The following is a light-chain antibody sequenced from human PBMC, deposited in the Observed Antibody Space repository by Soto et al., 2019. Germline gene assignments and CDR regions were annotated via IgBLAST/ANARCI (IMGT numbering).Light chain of an antibody. CDR3: QQYGSPRYT. CDR2: GAS. Sequence: EIVLTQSPGTLSLSPGERATLSCRASQSVSSINLAWFQQEPGQAPRLLIYGASTRATGIPDRFSGSGSGTDVTLTISRLEPEDFAVYYCQQYGSPRYTFGQGTKLEIK. CDR1: QSVSSIN. V-gene: IGKV3-20*01. J-gene: IGKJ2*01.